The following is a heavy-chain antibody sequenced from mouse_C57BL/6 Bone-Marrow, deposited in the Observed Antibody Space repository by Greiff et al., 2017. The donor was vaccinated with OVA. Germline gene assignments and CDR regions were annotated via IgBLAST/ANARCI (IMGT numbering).Heavy chain of an antibody. J-gene: IGHJ3*01. Sequence: EVKLMESGGGLVQPGGSLKLSCAASGFTFSDYGMAWVRQAPRKGPEWVAFISNLAYSIYYADTVKGRFTISRENAKTTLYLEMSSLRSEDTAMYYCASTVVAPFAYWGQGTLVTVSA. CDR3: ASTVVAPFAY. V-gene: IGHV5-15*01. CDR2: ISNLAYSI. D-gene: IGHD1-1*01. CDR1: GFTFSDYG.